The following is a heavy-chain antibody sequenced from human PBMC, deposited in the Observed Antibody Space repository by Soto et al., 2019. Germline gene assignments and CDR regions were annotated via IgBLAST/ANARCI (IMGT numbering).Heavy chain of an antibody. CDR2: ISSSSSYI. J-gene: IGHJ6*02. V-gene: IGHV3-21*01. Sequence: GGSLRLSCAASGFTFSSYSMNWVRQAPGKGLEWVSSISSSSSYIYYADSVKGRFTISRDNAKNSLYLQMNSLRAEDTAVYYCARDGKYDGKWLSRGGEDYYYYGMDVWGQGTTVTVSS. CDR3: ARDGKYDGKWLSRGGEDYYYYGMDV. CDR1: GFTFSSYS. D-gene: IGHD6-19*01.